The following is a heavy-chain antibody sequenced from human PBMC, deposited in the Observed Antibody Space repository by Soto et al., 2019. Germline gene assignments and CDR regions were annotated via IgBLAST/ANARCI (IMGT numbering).Heavy chain of an antibody. V-gene: IGHV3-23*01. Sequence: PGGSLRLSCAASGFSFARYGMSWVRQAPGKGLEWVSSLIIGVDSTYYADSVKGRFTISRDNSNNTLYLQMNSLGTEDTAIYYCAKSRPAIRKRGLGGFDMWGQGTMVTVSS. CDR1: GFSFARYG. J-gene: IGHJ3*02. CDR3: AKSRPAIRKRGLGGFDM. D-gene: IGHD2-21*01. CDR2: LIIGVDST.